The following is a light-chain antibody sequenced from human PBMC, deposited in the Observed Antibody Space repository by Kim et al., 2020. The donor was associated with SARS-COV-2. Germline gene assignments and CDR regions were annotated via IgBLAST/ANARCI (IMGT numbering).Light chain of an antibody. CDR2: DVS. CDR3: SSYTSSSTPRY. Sequence: QSALTQPASVSGSPGQSITISCTGTSSDVGGYNYVSWYQQHPGKAPKLMIYDVSNRPSGVSNRFSGSKSGNTASLTISGLQAEDEADYYCSSYTSSSTPRYFGGGTQLTVL. V-gene: IGLV2-14*03. CDR1: SSDVGGYNY. J-gene: IGLJ2*01.